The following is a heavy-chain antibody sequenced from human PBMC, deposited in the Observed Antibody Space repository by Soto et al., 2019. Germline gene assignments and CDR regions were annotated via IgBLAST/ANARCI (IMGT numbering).Heavy chain of an antibody. CDR2: ISSEGAST. Sequence: PGESLKISCSVSGFIFSSYAMHWVRQAPGKGLEYAASISSEGASTYYADSVKGRFIISRDNSKNTLSLQMSSLRDEDTAVYYCVKNSYVVYCGQGILVTVSS. CDR1: GFIFSSYA. J-gene: IGHJ4*02. V-gene: IGHV3-64D*06. CDR3: VKNSYVVY.